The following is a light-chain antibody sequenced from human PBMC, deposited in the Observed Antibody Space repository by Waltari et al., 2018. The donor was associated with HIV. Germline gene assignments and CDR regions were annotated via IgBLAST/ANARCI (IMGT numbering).Light chain of an antibody. V-gene: IGLV3-10*01. Sequence: SYELTQPPSVSVSPGQTARITCSGDALPKRYNYWYQQKSGQAPVLVIYKDNKRPSGSTERFSGSSSGTMDTLTISGAQVEDEADYYCYSTDNNGDRGVFGGGTKVSVL. CDR1: ALPKRY. CDR2: KDN. J-gene: IGLJ2*01. CDR3: YSTDNNGDRGV.